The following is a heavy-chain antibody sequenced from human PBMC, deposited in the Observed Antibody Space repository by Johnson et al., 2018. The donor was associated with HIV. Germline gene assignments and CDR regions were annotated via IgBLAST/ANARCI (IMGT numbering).Heavy chain of an antibody. CDR2: IKQDGSEK. D-gene: IGHD6-6*01. Sequence: VQLVESGGGVVQPGRSLRLSCAASGFTFSSYWMSWVRQAPGKGLAWVANIKQDGSEKYYVDSVKGRFTISRDNAKNSLYLQMNSLRAEDTAVYYCARDRGAARDAFDIWGQGTMVTVSS. J-gene: IGHJ3*02. CDR3: ARDRGAARDAFDI. CDR1: GFTFSSYW. V-gene: IGHV3-7*05.